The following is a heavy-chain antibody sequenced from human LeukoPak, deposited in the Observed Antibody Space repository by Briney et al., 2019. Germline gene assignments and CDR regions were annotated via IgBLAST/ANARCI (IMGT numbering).Heavy chain of an antibody. Sequence: SETLSLTCTVSGGSISSYYWSWIRQPAGKGLEWIGRINTSGSTNYNPSLKSRVTMSVDTSKNQFSLKLSSVTAADTAVYYCARDGWIAARPGYFQHWGQGTLVTVSS. CDR3: ARDGWIAARPGYFQH. CDR1: GGSISSYY. J-gene: IGHJ1*01. D-gene: IGHD6-6*01. V-gene: IGHV4-4*07. CDR2: INTSGST.